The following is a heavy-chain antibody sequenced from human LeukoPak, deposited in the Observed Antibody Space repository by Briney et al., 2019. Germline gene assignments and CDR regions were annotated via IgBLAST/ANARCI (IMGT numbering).Heavy chain of an antibody. CDR3: ARGYCSSTSCYTGYGMDV. Sequence: SETLSLTCAVSGGSISSTSYYWARIRQPPGKGLEWIGTIYYSGSTYHNPSLKSRFTISVDTSKNQFSLKLSSVTAADTAVYYCARGYCSSTSCYTGYGMDVWGQGTTVTVSS. J-gene: IGHJ6*02. CDR1: GGSISSTSYY. CDR2: IYYSGST. V-gene: IGHV4-39*07. D-gene: IGHD2-2*02.